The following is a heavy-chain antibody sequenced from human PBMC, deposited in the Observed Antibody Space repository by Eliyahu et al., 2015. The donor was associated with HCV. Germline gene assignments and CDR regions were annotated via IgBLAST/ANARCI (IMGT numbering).Heavy chain of an antibody. D-gene: IGHD3-10*01. V-gene: IGHV3-72*01. Sequence: EVQLVESGRDLVQPGGSLXLSCAASGFSFSDYYMDWVRQAPGKGLEWVGRIKSRRDGLATDYAASVKGRFTISRDDSKNSMYLLMNNLETEDTAVYYCVRDTYGLDYWGQGALVIVSS. CDR3: VRDTYGLDY. J-gene: IGHJ4*02. CDR1: GFSFSDYY. CDR2: IKSRRDGLAT.